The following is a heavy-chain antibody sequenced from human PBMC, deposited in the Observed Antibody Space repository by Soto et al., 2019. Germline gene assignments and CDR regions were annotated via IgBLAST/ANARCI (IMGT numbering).Heavy chain of an antibody. D-gene: IGHD1-26*01. J-gene: IGHJ4*02. CDR1: GDSFRSYY. CDR3: AREGGYSGSYYTPFDY. Sequence: PSETLSLTCTVSGDSFRSYYWSWIRQPAGKGLEWIGRIQSSGSTNYNPSFKSRVAMSVDTSKIQFSLKLSSVTAADTAVYYCAREGGYSGSYYTPFDYWGQGTLVTVSS. CDR2: IQSSGST. V-gene: IGHV4-4*07.